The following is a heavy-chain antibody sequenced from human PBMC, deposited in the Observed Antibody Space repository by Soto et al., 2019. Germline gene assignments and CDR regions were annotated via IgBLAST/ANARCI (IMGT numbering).Heavy chain of an antibody. D-gene: IGHD3-22*01. CDR3: AREGVYYDSSGYYRSGAFDI. J-gene: IGHJ3*02. V-gene: IGHV3-11*01. CDR2: ISSSGSTI. CDR1: GFTFSDYY. Sequence: GSLRLSCAASGFTFSDYYMSWIRQAPGKGLEWVSYISSSGSTIYYADSVKGRFTISRDNAKNSLYLQMNSLRAEDTAVYYCAREGVYYDSSGYYRSGAFDIWGQGTMVTVSS.